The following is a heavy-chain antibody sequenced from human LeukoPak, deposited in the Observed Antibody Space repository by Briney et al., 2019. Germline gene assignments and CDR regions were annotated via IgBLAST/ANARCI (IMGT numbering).Heavy chain of an antibody. CDR1: GDSVSDNSAT. CDR3: ARGQYSTFDV. V-gene: IGHV6-1*01. D-gene: IGHD4-11*01. Sequence: SQTLSLTCDISGDSVSDNSATWNWIRQSPSRGLEWLGRTYRRSTYYAVSLRGRITISPDTSNNQFSLHLNSVTPEDTAVYYCARGQYSTFDVWGQGTLVTVSS. J-gene: IGHJ3*01. CDR2: TYRRST.